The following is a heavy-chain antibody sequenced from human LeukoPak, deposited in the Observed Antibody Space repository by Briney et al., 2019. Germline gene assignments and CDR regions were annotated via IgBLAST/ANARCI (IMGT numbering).Heavy chain of an antibody. D-gene: IGHD3-22*01. CDR2: ISASGVMT. Sequence: GGSLRLSCAASGFTFTNYAMTWVRQAPGKGLEWVSSISASGVMTYYADSVKGRFTVSRDNSKNTLYLQMNSLRAEDTAMYYCAKDSAYYYDSSGYYYGWGQGTLVTVSS. CDR3: AKDSAYYYDSSGYYYG. J-gene: IGHJ4*02. V-gene: IGHV3-23*01. CDR1: GFTFTNYA.